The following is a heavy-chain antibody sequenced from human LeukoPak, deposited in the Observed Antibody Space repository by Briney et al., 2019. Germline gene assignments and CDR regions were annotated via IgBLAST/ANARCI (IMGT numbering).Heavy chain of an antibody. D-gene: IGHD4-11*01. J-gene: IGHJ6*03. Sequence: PSETLSLTCAVYGGSFSGYYWGWIRQPPGKGLEWIGEINHSGSTNYNPSLQSRITISVDTSKNQLSLNLIYLTAADTAVYYCARVPNYSNYPYYYYYYMDVWGKGTTVTVSS. V-gene: IGHV4-34*01. CDR1: GGSFSGYY. CDR2: INHSGST. CDR3: ARVPNYSNYPYYYYYYMDV.